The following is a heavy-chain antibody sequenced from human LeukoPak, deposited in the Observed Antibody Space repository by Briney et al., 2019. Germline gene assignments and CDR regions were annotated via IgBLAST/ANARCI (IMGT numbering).Heavy chain of an antibody. CDR2: IYYSGST. CDR3: AQYPIVWRGYDEDGFFDY. D-gene: IGHD5-12*01. Sequence: NPSQTLSLACAVSGGSISSGGYSWSWIRQPPGKGLEWIGYIYYSGSTYYNPSLKSRVTISVDTSKNQFSLKLSSVTAADTAVYYCAQYPIVWRGYDEDGFFDYWGQGTLVTVSS. J-gene: IGHJ4*02. V-gene: IGHV4-30-4*07. CDR1: GGSISSGGYS.